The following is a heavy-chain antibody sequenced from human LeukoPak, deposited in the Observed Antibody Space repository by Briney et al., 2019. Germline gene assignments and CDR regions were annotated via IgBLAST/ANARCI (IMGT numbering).Heavy chain of an antibody. J-gene: IGHJ4*02. CDR2: INPNSGGT. CDR1: GYTFTDYY. Sequence: ASVKVSCKASGYTFTDYYMHWVRQAPGQGLEWMGWINPNSGGTNYAQKFQGRVTMTRDTSIGTAYMELSRLRSDDTAVYYCASSIAVAGTGFDYWGQGTLVTVSS. CDR3: ASSIAVAGTGFDY. D-gene: IGHD6-19*01. V-gene: IGHV1-2*02.